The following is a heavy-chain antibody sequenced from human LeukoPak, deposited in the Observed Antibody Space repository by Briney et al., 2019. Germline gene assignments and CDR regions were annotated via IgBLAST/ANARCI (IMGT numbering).Heavy chain of an antibody. D-gene: IGHD3-3*01. J-gene: IGHJ4*02. Sequence: PGGSLRLSCAASGFTFSIYCMHWVRQAPGKGLEWVAFINFDGSNQYYAASVKGRFTISRANSKNTLYLQMKSLRAEDTAVYYCAKDLDDRYLEWLAPDYWGQGTLVTVSS. CDR3: AKDLDDRYLEWLAPDY. CDR1: GFTFSIYC. V-gene: IGHV3-30*02. CDR2: INFDGSNQ.